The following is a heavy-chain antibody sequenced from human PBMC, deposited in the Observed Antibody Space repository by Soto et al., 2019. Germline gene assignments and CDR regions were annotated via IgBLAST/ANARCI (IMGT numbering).Heavy chain of an antibody. D-gene: IGHD3-22*01. J-gene: IGHJ6*02. Sequence: PGGSLRLSCAVSGFTFDDYAMHWVRQAPGKGLEWVSGISYNSGKIGYADSVKGRFTIPRDNAKNSLYLQMNSLRAEDTALYYCAKDIYFDRFFGMDVWGQGTTVTVSS. CDR3: AKDIYFDRFFGMDV. V-gene: IGHV3-9*01. CDR1: GFTFDDYA. CDR2: ISYNSGKI.